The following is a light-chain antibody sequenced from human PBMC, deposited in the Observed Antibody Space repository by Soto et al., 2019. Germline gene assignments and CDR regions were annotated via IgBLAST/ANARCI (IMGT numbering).Light chain of an antibody. CDR2: DAS. V-gene: IGKV3-11*01. CDR3: QTRNDWHYT. J-gene: IGKJ4*01. Sequence: EIVLTQSPATLSLSPGERATLSCRASQSVSSYLAWYQQKPGQAPRLLIYDASNRATGIPARFSGSGSGTDFTLTISSLEPDDFEVYYCQTRNDWHYTFGGGTKVQIK. CDR1: QSVSSY.